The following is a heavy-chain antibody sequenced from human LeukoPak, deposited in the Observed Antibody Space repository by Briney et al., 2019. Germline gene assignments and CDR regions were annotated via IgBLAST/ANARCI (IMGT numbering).Heavy chain of an antibody. D-gene: IGHD2-15*01. J-gene: IGHJ4*02. Sequence: SETLSLTCTVSGGSISSSSYYWGWIRQPPGKELEWIGSIYYSGSTYYNPSLKSRVTISVDTSKNQFSLKLSSVTAADTAVYYCASSLVDCSGGSCYPPVGNWGQGTLVTVSS. CDR1: GGSISSSSYY. V-gene: IGHV4-39*01. CDR2: IYYSGST. CDR3: ASSLVDCSGGSCYPPVGN.